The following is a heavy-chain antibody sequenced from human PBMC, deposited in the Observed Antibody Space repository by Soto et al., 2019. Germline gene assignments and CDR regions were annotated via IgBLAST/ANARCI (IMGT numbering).Heavy chain of an antibody. CDR1: GFTFNASD. CDR3: ARDGEQLLVLDYYYAMDV. CDR2: ITSTSSSI. D-gene: IGHD1-26*01. V-gene: IGHV3-21*01. J-gene: IGHJ6*02. Sequence: EVQLVESGGGLVKPGGSLRLSCAASGFTFNASDMNWVRQAPGKGLEWVSAITSTSSSIHYTDSIKGRFTISRDNAKNSLYLQMDSLRAEDTAVYYCARDGEQLLVLDYYYAMDVWGQGTTCTVSS.